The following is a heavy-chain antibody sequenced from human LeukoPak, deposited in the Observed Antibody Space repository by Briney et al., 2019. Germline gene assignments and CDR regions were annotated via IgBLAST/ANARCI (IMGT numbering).Heavy chain of an antibody. CDR3: ARELPPLVKFYFDH. CDR2: IWYDGSSK. V-gene: IGHV3-33*01. J-gene: IGHJ4*02. D-gene: IGHD1-26*01. Sequence: GRSLRLSCAASGFTFSGYGMHWVRQAPGKGLEWVAVIWYDGSSKYYADSVKGRFTISRDNPKNTLYLQMNSLRAEDTAVYYCARELPPLVKFYFDHWGQGTLVTVSP. CDR1: GFTFSGYG.